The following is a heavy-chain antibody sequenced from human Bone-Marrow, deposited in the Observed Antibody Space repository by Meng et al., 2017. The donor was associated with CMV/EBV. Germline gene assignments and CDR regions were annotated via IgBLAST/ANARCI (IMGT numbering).Heavy chain of an antibody. CDR2: IRYDGSNK. CDR1: GFTFSSYG. V-gene: IGHV3-30*02. J-gene: IGHJ4*02. Sequence: GESLKISCAASGFTFSSYGMHWVRQAPGKGLEWVAFIRYDGSNKYYADSVKGRFTISRDNSKNTLYLQMNSLRAEDTAVYYCAKDLAMVRAGYWGQGTLVTVSS. D-gene: IGHD3-10*01. CDR3: AKDLAMVRAGY.